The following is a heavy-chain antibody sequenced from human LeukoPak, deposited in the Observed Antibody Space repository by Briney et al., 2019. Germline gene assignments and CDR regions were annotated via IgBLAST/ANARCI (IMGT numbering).Heavy chain of an antibody. J-gene: IGHJ5*02. Sequence: ASVKVSCKASGYTFTGYYMHWVRQAPGQGLEWMGWINLKSGGTNYAGKFQGRVTMTRDTSISTAYMELSRLRSDDTAVYYCASITGRDGNWFDPWGQGTLVTVSS. CDR1: GYTFTGYY. CDR3: ASITGRDGNWFDP. V-gene: IGHV1-2*02. CDR2: INLKSGGT. D-gene: IGHD1-20*01.